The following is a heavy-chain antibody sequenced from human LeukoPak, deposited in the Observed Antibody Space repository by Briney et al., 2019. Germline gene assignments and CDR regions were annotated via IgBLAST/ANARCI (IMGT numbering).Heavy chain of an antibody. J-gene: IGHJ4*02. CDR2: ISGSGSTI. CDR1: GFTFSSYE. Sequence: GSLRLSCAASGFTFSSYEMNWVRQAPGKGLEWVSYISGSGSTIYYADSVKGRFTISRDNAKNSLYLQMNSLRAEDTAVYYCAVFGGYYYDSSGYFDYWGQGALVTVSS. D-gene: IGHD3-22*01. CDR3: AVFGGYYYDSSGYFDY. V-gene: IGHV3-48*03.